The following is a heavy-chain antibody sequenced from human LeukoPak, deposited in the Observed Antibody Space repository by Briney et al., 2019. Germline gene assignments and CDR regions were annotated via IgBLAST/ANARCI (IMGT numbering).Heavy chain of an antibody. J-gene: IGHJ2*01. CDR3: ARRQLHYDFWSGDDWYFDL. CDR2: IFYTGGT. Sequence: SETLSLTCTVSGGSISSSSYYWGWIRQPPGKGLEWIGNIFYTGGTYYNPSLKSRVTMPEGTSRNHFSLELSSVTAADTAVYYCARRQLHYDFWSGDDWYFDLWGRGTLVTVSS. CDR1: GGSISSSSYY. D-gene: IGHD3-3*01. V-gene: IGHV4-39*02.